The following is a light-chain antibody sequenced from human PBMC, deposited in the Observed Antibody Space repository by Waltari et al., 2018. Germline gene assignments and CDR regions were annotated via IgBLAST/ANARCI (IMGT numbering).Light chain of an antibody. CDR2: DAS. V-gene: IGKV3-11*01. Sequence: EIVLTQSPATLSLSPGERATLSCRASQSVSSYLAWYQQKPGQAPRLLIYDASNRATGIPARFSGSGSGTDFTLTISSLEPEDFAVYYCQQRSCGLTFGGGTKVEIK. CDR1: QSVSSY. CDR3: QQRSCGLT. J-gene: IGKJ4*01.